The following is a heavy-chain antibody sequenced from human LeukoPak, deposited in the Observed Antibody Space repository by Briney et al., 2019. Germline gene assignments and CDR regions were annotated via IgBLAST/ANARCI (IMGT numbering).Heavy chain of an antibody. J-gene: IGHJ4*02. D-gene: IGHD5-18*01. V-gene: IGHV1-69*06. CDR3: AVTAMGTSIDY. Sequence: ASVKVSCKASGGTFSSYAISWVRQAPGQGLEWMGGIIPIFGTANYAQKFQGRVTITADKSTSTAYMELSSLRSEDTAVYYCAVTAMGTSIDYWGQGTLVTVSS. CDR1: GGTFSSYA. CDR2: IIPIFGTA.